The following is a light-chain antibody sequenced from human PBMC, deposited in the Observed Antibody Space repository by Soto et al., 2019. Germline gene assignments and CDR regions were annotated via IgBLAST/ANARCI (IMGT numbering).Light chain of an antibody. CDR1: SSDVGGYNY. V-gene: IGLV2-14*03. CDR3: TSYTSSSTVI. J-gene: IGLJ2*01. CDR2: DVS. Sequence: QSALTQPASVSGSPGQSITISCTGTSSDVGGYNYVSWYQHHPGKAPKPIIYDVSNRPSGISNRFSGSKSGNTASLTISGLQAEDEADYYCTSYTSSSTVIFGGGTQLTVL.